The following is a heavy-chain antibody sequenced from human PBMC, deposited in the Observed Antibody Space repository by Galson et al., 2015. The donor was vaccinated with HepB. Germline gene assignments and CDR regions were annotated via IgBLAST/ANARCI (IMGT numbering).Heavy chain of an antibody. J-gene: IGHJ5*02. CDR2: ISPDGSDT. Sequence: SLRLFCAASGFTFGAHWMHWVRQAPGKGLEGVSRISPDGSDTSYADSVKGRFTISRDNAKNTLFLQMNSLRVEDTAVYYCARSSSDLWGQGTLVTVSS. D-gene: IGHD6-6*01. V-gene: IGHV3-74*01. CDR1: GFTFGAHW. CDR3: ARSSSDL.